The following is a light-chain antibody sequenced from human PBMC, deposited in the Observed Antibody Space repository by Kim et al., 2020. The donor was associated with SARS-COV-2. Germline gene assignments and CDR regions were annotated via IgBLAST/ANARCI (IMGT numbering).Light chain of an antibody. Sequence: GKTVTISCTRSSGSIASTNVQWYQQGPGTSPTAVIFENNQRPSGVPDRFSGSIDGSSNSASLTISGLKTEDEADYYCQSFDSNIQVFGGGTQLTVL. V-gene: IGLV6-57*01. CDR2: ENN. CDR3: QSFDSNIQV. CDR1: SGSIASTN. J-gene: IGLJ3*02.